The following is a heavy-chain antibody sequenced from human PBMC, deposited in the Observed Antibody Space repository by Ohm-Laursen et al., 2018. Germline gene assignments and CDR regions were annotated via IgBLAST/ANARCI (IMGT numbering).Heavy chain of an antibody. J-gene: IGHJ4*02. V-gene: IGHV1-46*01. CDR3: ARGLSDGITIFGGHH. CDR2: INPSGGST. Sequence: GATVKISCKASGYTFTSYYMHWVRQAPGQGLEWMGIINPSGGSTSYAQKFQGRVTMTRDTSTSTVYMELSSLRSEDTAVYYCARGLSDGITIFGGHHWGQGTLVTVSS. D-gene: IGHD3-3*01. CDR1: GYTFTSYY.